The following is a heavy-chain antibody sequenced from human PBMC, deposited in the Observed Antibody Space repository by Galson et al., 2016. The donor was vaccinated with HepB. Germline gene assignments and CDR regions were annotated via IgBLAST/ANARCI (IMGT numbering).Heavy chain of an antibody. CDR2: IYSGGST. Sequence: SLRLSCAASGFTFRTYWMHWVRQSPGKGLEWVSVIYSGGSTYYADSVKGRFTISRDNSKNSMYLQMNSLRAEDTAVYYCARKGGIYSPWGYWGQGTLVTVSS. CDR1: GFTFRTYW. D-gene: IGHD3-10*01. V-gene: IGHV3-53*01. CDR3: ARKGGIYSPWGY. J-gene: IGHJ4*02.